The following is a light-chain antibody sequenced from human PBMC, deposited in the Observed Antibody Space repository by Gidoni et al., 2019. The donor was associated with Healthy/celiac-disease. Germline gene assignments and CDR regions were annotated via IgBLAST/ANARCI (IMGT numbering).Light chain of an antibody. V-gene: IGKV1-5*01. CDR3: QPYNSYSRT. CDR1: QSISSW. J-gene: IGKJ1*01. Sequence: DIQMTQSPSTLSASVGDRVTITCRASQSISSWLAWYQQKPGKAPKLLIYDHSSLESGVPSRFSGSGSGTEYTLTISSLQPDDFATYYCQPYNSYSRTFGQGTKVEIK. CDR2: DHS.